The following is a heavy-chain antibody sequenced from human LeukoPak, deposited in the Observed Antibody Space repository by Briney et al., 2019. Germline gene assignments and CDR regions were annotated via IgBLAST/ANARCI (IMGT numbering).Heavy chain of an antibody. CDR3: ATDASIYDSRGYYYLW. Sequence: ASVKVSCKASGGTFSRYAISWVRQAPGQGLEWMGGIIPIFGTVNYAQKFQGRVTITADESSTTAYMELSGLRSEDTAVYYCATDASIYDSRGYYYLWWGQGTLVTVSS. D-gene: IGHD3-22*01. CDR2: IIPIFGTV. CDR1: GGTFSRYA. J-gene: IGHJ4*02. V-gene: IGHV1-69*13.